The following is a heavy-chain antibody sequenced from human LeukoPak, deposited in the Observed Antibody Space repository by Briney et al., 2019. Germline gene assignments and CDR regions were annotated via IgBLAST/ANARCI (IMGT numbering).Heavy chain of an antibody. Sequence: PGGSLRLSCAASGFTFSSYGMHWVRQAPGKGLEWVAVISYDGSNKYYADSVKGRFTISRDNAKNSLYLQMNSLRAEDTAVYYCASITGKVDVWGKGTTVTVSS. CDR2: ISYDGSNK. J-gene: IGHJ6*04. CDR1: GFTFSSYG. D-gene: IGHD1-20*01. CDR3: ASITGKVDV. V-gene: IGHV3-30*03.